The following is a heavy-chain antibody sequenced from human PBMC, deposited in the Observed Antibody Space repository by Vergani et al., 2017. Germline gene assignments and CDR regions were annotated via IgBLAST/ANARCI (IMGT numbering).Heavy chain of an antibody. Sequence: QVQLVESGGGVVQPGRSLRLSCAASGFTFSSYGMHWVRQAPGKGLEWVAVISYDGSNKYYADSVKGRFTISRDNSKNTLYLQMNSLRAEDTAVYYCARERDSSSWYDWGQGTLVTVSS. CDR2: ISYDGSNK. CDR3: ARERDSSSWYD. V-gene: IGHV3-30*03. D-gene: IGHD6-13*01. J-gene: IGHJ4*02. CDR1: GFTFSSYG.